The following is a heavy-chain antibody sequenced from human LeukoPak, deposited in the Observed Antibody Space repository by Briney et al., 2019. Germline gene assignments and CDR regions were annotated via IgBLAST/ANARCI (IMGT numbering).Heavy chain of an antibody. CDR2: IYYSGST. Sequence: SETLSLTCTVSGGSISSYYWSWIRQPPGKGLEWIGYIYYSGSTNYNPPLKSRVTISVDTSKNQFSLKLSSVTAADTAVYYCASSYYYDSSGAFDYWGQGTLVTVSS. CDR1: GGSISSYY. V-gene: IGHV4-59*08. D-gene: IGHD3-22*01. CDR3: ASSYYYDSSGAFDY. J-gene: IGHJ4*02.